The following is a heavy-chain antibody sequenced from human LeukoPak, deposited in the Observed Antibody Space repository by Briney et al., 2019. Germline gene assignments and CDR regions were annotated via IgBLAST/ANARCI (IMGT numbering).Heavy chain of an antibody. CDR1: VFTFSSYA. Sequence: PGRSLRLSCAASVFTFSSYAMHWVRQAPGKGLEWVAVISYDGSNKYYADSVKGRFTISRDNSKNTLYLQMNSLRAEDTAVYYCARDYGADYWGQGTLVTVSS. J-gene: IGHJ4*02. D-gene: IGHD4-17*01. V-gene: IGHV3-30*04. CDR2: ISYDGSNK. CDR3: ARDYGADY.